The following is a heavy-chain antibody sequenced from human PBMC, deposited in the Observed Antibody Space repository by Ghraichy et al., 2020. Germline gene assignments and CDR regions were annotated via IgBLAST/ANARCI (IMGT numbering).Heavy chain of an antibody. CDR3: ARRLVSGSNDLDY. D-gene: IGHD1-1*01. V-gene: IGHV1-2*02. J-gene: IGHJ4*02. Sequence: ASVKFSCKASGYTFVDYYIYWVRQAPGQGLEWMGWSNPKSGDTDYAQKFQGRINMTRDTSISTAHMELSRLRSDDTAVYFCARRLVSGSNDLDYWGQGTLITVSS. CDR2: SNPKSGDT. CDR1: GYTFVDYY.